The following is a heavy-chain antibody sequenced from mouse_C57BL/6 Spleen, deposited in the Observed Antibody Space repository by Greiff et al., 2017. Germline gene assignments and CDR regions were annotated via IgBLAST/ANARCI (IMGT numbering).Heavy chain of an antibody. D-gene: IGHD2-14*01. V-gene: IGHV1-53*01. J-gene: IGHJ4*01. CDR2: INPSNGGT. Sequence: QVKLQQPGTDLVKPGASVKLSCKASGYTFSSYWMHWVKQRPGQGLEWIGHINPSNGGTNYNEKFKGKATLTGDKSTSTAYMQLSSLTSEDSAFYYGAREVRSYYDAMDYWGQGTAVTVSS. CDR3: AREVRSYYDAMDY. CDR1: GYTFSSYW.